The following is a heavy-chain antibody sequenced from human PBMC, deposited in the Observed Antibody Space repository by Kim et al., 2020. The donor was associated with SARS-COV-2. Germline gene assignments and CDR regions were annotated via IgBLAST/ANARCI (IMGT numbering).Heavy chain of an antibody. J-gene: IGHJ3*01. CDR3: AAAGTVSACDL. CDR2: T. Sequence: TSYQDSEKRRFAIARDEAKTSLYLQMNSLRADDTAVYYCAAAGTVSACDLWGQGTMVTVSS. V-gene: IGHV3-11*06. D-gene: IGHD6-13*01.